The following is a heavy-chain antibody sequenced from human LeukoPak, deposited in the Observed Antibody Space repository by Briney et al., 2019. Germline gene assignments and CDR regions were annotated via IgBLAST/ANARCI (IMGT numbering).Heavy chain of an antibody. Sequence: PSETLSLTCTVSGGSISSYYWSWIRQPPGKGLEWIGYIYYSGSTNYNPSLKSRVTISVDTSKNQFSLKLSSVTAADTAVYYCARHRLDYGDPVGYYYYGMDVWGQGTTVTASS. V-gene: IGHV4-59*08. J-gene: IGHJ6*02. CDR1: GGSISSYY. CDR2: IYYSGST. CDR3: ARHRLDYGDPVGYYYYGMDV. D-gene: IGHD4-17*01.